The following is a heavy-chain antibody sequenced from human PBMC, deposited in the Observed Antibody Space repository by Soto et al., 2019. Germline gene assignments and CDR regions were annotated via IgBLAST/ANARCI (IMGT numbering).Heavy chain of an antibody. V-gene: IGHV4-39*01. CDR1: GASISSGDYY. Sequence: PSETLSLTCTVSGASISSGDYYWSWIRQPPGKGLEWIGNSYFTGNTHYNPSLKSRVTMSVDTSKNQFSLSLSSVTAADTAVYYCARHRTGYSSSWLDYWGQGTLVNVSS. CDR2: SYFTGNT. CDR3: ARHRTGYSSSWLDY. J-gene: IGHJ4*02. D-gene: IGHD6-13*01.